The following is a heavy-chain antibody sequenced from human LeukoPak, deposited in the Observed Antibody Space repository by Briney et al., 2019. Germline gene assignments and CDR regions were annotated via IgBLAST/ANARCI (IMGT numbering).Heavy chain of an antibody. CDR3: ARGADSGSYLLAFDY. D-gene: IGHD1-26*01. V-gene: IGHV4-38-2*02. CDR1: GYSISSGYY. CDR2: IYHSGST. J-gene: IGHJ4*02. Sequence: SETLSLTCTVSGYSISSGYYWGWIRQPPGKGLEWIGSIYHSGSTYYNPSLKSRVTISVDKSKNQFSLKLSSVTAADTAVYYCARGADSGSYLLAFDYWGQGTLVTVSS.